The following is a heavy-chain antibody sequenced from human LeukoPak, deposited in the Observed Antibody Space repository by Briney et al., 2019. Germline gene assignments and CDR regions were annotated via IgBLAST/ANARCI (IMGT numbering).Heavy chain of an antibody. V-gene: IGHV4-4*07. CDR1: GGSISSYY. J-gene: IGHJ5*02. CDR3: ARDSGITIFGVVIPNWFDP. Sequence: SETLSLTCTVSGGSISSYYWSWIRQPAGKGLEWIGRIYTSRSTNYNPSLKSRVTMSVDTSKNQFSLKLSSVTAADTAVYYCARDSGITIFGVVIPNWFDPWGQGTLVTVSS. CDR2: IYTSRST. D-gene: IGHD3-3*01.